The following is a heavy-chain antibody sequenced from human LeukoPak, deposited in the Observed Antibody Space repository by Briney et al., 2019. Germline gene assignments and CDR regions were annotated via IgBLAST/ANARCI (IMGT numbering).Heavy chain of an antibody. CDR3: ARAWSYGPFDY. V-gene: IGHV3-13*01. Sequence: GGSLRLSCAASGFTFSSYDMHWVRHAPGKGLEWVSAIGTAGDTYYPGSVKGRFTISRENAKNSLYLQMNSLRAGDTAVYYCARAWSYGPFDYWGQGTLVTVSS. CDR2: IGTAGDT. D-gene: IGHD5-18*01. J-gene: IGHJ4*02. CDR1: GFTFSSYD.